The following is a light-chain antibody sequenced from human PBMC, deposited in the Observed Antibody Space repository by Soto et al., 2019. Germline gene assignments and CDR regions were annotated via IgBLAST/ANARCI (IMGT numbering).Light chain of an antibody. V-gene: IGKV1-5*01. CDR1: QSIRGR. Sequence: DIQMSQSPSALSASVGDRVTITCRASQSIRGRLAWYQLKPGKAPKLLIFDASNLHSGVPSRFSGSGFGTDFSLSISNLQPEDFATYYCQQYWSYWTFGLGTKVEVK. CDR3: QQYWSYWT. J-gene: IGKJ1*01. CDR2: DAS.